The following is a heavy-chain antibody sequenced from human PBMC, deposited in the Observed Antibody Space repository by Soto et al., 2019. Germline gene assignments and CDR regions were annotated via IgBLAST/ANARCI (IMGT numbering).Heavy chain of an antibody. CDR1: GFTFSTYG. CDR3: AKDLDGGPDY. CDR2: ISYDGSNK. D-gene: IGHD3-16*01. V-gene: IGHV3-30*18. Sequence: GGSLRLSCAASGFTFSTYGMHWVRQAPGKGLEWVAVISYDGSNKYYADSVKGRFTISRDTSKNTVDLQMNSLRAEDTAVYYCAKDLDGGPDYWGQGTLVTVSS. J-gene: IGHJ4*02.